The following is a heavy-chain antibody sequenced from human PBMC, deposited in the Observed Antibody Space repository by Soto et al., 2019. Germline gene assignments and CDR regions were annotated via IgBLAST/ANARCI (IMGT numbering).Heavy chain of an antibody. J-gene: IGHJ4*02. Sequence: SETLSLTCAVYGGSFSGYYWSWIRQPPGKGLEWIGEINHSGSTNYNPSLKSRVTISVDTSKNQFSLKLSSVTAADTAVYYCARPTIVGAIVFDYWGQGTLVTAPQ. D-gene: IGHD1-26*01. V-gene: IGHV4-34*01. CDR1: GGSFSGYY. CDR2: INHSGST. CDR3: ARPTIVGAIVFDY.